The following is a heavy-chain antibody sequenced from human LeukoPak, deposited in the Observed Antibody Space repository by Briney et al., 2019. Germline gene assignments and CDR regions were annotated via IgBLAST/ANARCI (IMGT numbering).Heavy chain of an antibody. D-gene: IGHD3-10*01. CDR2: INYSGIT. CDR1: GDXISTYY. Sequence: SETLSLTCTVSGDXISTYYCSWIRQPPGKRLEWIGYINYSGITNYNPSLKSRVTISVDTSKNQFSLKLSSVTAADTAVYYCARGLWFAVPGAFDIWGRGTMVTVSS. V-gene: IGHV4-59*01. J-gene: IGHJ3*02. CDR3: ARGLWFAVPGAFDI.